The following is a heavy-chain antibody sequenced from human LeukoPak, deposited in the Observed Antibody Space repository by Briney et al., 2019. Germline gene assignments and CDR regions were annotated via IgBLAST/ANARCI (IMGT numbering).Heavy chain of an antibody. CDR1: GGSLSGYY. V-gene: IGHV4-34*01. CDR2: INHGGST. J-gene: IGHJ5*02. D-gene: IGHD3-9*01. CDR3: ARGRLGVTGALFNWFDP. Sequence: SETLSLTCAVYGGSLSGYYWSWIRQPPGKGLEWIGEINHGGSTNYHPSLKSRVSISVDTSKSQFSLKLSSVTAADTAVYYCARGRLGVTGALFNWFDPWGQGTLVTVSP.